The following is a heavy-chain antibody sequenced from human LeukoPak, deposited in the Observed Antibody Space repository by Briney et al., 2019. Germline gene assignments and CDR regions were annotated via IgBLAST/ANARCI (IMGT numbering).Heavy chain of an antibody. D-gene: IGHD3-10*01. CDR3: ARTYYYGSGSYCWFDP. V-gene: IGHV4-34*01. Sequence: PSETLSLTCAVYGGSFSGYYWSWIRQPPGKGLEWIEEINHSGSTNYNPSLKSRVTISVDTSKNQFSLKLSSVTAADTAVYYCARTYYYGSGSYCWFDPWGQGTLVTVSS. J-gene: IGHJ5*02. CDR2: INHSGST. CDR1: GGSFSGYY.